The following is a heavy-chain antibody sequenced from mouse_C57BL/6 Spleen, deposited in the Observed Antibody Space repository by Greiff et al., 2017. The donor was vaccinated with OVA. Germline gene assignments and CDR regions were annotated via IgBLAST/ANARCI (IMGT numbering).Heavy chain of an antibody. J-gene: IGHJ3*01. V-gene: IGHV5-4*01. CDR3: ARDAGYDGAWFAY. CDR1: GFTFSSYA. D-gene: IGHD2-2*01. Sequence: DVQLVESGGGLVKPGGSLKLSCAASGFTFSSYAMSWVRQTPEKRLEWVATISDGGSYTYYPDNVKGRFTISRDNAKNNLYLQMSHLKSEDTAMYYCARDAGYDGAWFAYWGQGTLVTVSA. CDR2: ISDGGSYT.